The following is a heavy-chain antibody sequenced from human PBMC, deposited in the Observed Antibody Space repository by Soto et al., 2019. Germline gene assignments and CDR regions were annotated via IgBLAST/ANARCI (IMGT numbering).Heavy chain of an antibody. CDR2: INPSGGST. CDR1: GYTFTSYY. D-gene: IGHD3-3*01. V-gene: IGHV1-46*01. J-gene: IGHJ3*02. Sequence: ASVKVSCKASGYTFTSYYMHWVRQAPGQGLEWMGIINPSGGSTSYAQKFQGRVTMTRGTSTSTVYMELSSLRSEDTAVYYCARDLRSTSDFWSGYRDAFDIWGQGTMVTVSS. CDR3: ARDLRSTSDFWSGYRDAFDI.